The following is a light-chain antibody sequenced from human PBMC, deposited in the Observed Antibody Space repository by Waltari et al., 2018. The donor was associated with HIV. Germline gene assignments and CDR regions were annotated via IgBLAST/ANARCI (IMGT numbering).Light chain of an antibody. CDR1: QSISAK. V-gene: IGKV3-15*01. CDR3: QQYDSGPRGIT. J-gene: IGKJ2*01. CDR2: EAA. Sequence: EIVMTQSPPTLSVSPGQRVTLSCRASQSISAKVAWYQQRPGQAPRLLIYEAATRPTGIPARFSGSGSGTEFTLTISSLQSEDFATYFCQQYDSGPRGITFGQGTMLEL.